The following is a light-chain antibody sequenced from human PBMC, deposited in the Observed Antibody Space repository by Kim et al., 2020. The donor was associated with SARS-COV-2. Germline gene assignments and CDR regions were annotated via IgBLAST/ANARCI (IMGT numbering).Light chain of an antibody. CDR2: GAS. CDR1: QSVSSNY. CDR3: QQYGNSPET. V-gene: IGKV3-20*01. Sequence: EIVLTQSPGTLSLSPGERATLSCRASQSVSSNYVAWYQQKPGQAPMLLIYGASSRATGTPDRFSGSGSRTDFTLTISRLEPEDFAVYYCQQYGNSPETFGQGTKLEI. J-gene: IGKJ2*01.